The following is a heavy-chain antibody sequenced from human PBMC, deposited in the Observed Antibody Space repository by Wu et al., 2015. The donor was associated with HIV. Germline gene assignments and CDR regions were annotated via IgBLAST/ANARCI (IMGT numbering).Heavy chain of an antibody. CDR1: GYTFDNYD. CDR3: VRVGYHYDVGGSYGEYFQH. J-gene: IGHJ1*01. D-gene: IGHD3-10*02. CDR2: MKPKNGNS. V-gene: IGHV1-8*01. Sequence: QVQLAQSGAEVKKPGASVKISCKASGYTFDNYDINWVRQASGQGLEWMGRMKPKNGNSQSAQKFEGRLNMTRTSSARTAYMDLSNLKSDDTAVYYCVRVGYHYDVGGSYGEYFQHWARATRVTISA.